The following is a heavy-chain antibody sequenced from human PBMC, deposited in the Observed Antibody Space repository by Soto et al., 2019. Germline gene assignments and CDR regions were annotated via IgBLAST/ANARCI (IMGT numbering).Heavy chain of an antibody. CDR3: ARDPGYSSSFPRIGMDV. CDR2: INPNSGGT. D-gene: IGHD6-13*01. J-gene: IGHJ6*02. Sequence: ASVKVSCKASGYTFTGYYMHWVRQAPGQGLEWMGWINPNSGGTNYAQKFQGWVTMTRDTSISTAYMELSRLRSDDTAVYYCARDPGYSSSFPRIGMDVWGQGTTVTVS. V-gene: IGHV1-2*04. CDR1: GYTFTGYY.